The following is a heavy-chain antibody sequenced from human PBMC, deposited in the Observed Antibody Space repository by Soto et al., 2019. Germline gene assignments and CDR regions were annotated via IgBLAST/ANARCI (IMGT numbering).Heavy chain of an antibody. CDR1: GGSFSGYY. CDR3: ARGRGYSYGRDFDY. J-gene: IGHJ4*02. CDR2: INHSGST. V-gene: IGHV4-34*01. Sequence: WETLSTTCAVYGGSFSGYYLSWIRQPPGKGLEWIGEINHSGSTNYNPSLKSRVTISVDTSKNQFSLKLSSVTAADTAVYYCARGRGYSYGRDFDYWGQGTLVTVSS. D-gene: IGHD5-18*01.